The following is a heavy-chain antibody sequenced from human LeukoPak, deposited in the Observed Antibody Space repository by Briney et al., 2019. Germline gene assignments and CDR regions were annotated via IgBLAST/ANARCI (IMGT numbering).Heavy chain of an antibody. V-gene: IGHV3-23*01. CDR1: GFTFSSYA. Sequence: GGSLRLSCAASGFTFSSYAMSWVRQAPGKGLEWVSAISGSGGSTYYADSVKGRFTISRDNSKNTLYLLMNSLRAEDTAVYYCAKSELDSSSPTSFDYWGQGTLVTVSS. J-gene: IGHJ4*02. CDR2: ISGSGGST. CDR3: AKSELDSSSPTSFDY. D-gene: IGHD6-6*01.